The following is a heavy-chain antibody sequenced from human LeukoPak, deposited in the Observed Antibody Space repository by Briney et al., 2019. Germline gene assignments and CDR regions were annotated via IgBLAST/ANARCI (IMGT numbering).Heavy chain of an antibody. CDR2: IYYSGNT. J-gene: IGHJ4*02. V-gene: IGHV4-59*01. CDR3: ARDKGSY. Sequence: SETLSLTCTVSGGSINNYFWSWIRQPPGKGLEWIGYIYYSGNTNYNPSLKSRVIISVDTSKNQFSLKLSSVTAADTAVYYCARDKGSYWGQRTLVTVSS. CDR1: GGSINNYF.